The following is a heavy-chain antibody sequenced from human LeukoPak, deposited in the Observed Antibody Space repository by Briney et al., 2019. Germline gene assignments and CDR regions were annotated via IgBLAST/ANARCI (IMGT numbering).Heavy chain of an antibody. CDR3: AKDGSMTIFGVVSSYFDY. CDR1: GFTFSSYA. Sequence: GGSLRLSCAASGFTFSSYAMRWVRQAPGKGLEWVSAISGNGGSTYYADSVKGRFTISRDNSKNTLYQQMNSRRAEDTAVYYCAKDGSMTIFGVVSSYFDYWGQGTLVTVSS. J-gene: IGHJ4*02. D-gene: IGHD3-3*01. CDR2: ISGNGGST. V-gene: IGHV3-23*01.